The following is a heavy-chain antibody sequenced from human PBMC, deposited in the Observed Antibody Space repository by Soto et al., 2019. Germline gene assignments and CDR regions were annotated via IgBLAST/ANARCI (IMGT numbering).Heavy chain of an antibody. D-gene: IGHD2-15*01. J-gene: IGHJ4*02. CDR1: GGSFSSYC. V-gene: IGHV4-34*01. Sequence: SETLSLTCAVYGGSFSSYCWSWIRQPPGKELEWIGEIDHSGSTNYNPSLKSRVNISVDTSKNQFSLKLSSVTAADTALYYCASPPYCSGGSCSPPPLDYWGQGTLVTVSS. CDR2: IDHSGST. CDR3: ASPPYCSGGSCSPPPLDY.